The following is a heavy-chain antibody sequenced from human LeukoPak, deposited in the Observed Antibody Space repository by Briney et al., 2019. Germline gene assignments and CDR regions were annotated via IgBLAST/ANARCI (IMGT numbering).Heavy chain of an antibody. CDR3: ARSAYDYVWGTLGY. Sequence: SETLSLTCVVNGGSLSGFYWNWIRQPPGKGLEWIGDVHHSGSTNYNPSLESGVTISLDTSKNVVSLKLTSVTAADTAFYYCARSAYDYVWGTLGYWGQGTLVTVSS. J-gene: IGHJ4*02. V-gene: IGHV4-34*01. CDR1: GGSLSGFY. D-gene: IGHD3-16*01. CDR2: VHHSGST.